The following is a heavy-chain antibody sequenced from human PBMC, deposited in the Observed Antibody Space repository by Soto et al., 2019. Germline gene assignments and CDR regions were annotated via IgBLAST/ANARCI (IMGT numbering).Heavy chain of an antibody. CDR2: MNPNSGNT. Sequence: ASVNVSCKSSGYTFTSYDINWVRQGTGQGLECMGWMNPNSGNTGYAQKFQGRVTMTRNTSISTAYMELSSLRSEDTAVYYCARGQYYGSGSRDAFDIWGQGTMVTVPS. CDR1: GYTFTSYD. CDR3: ARGQYYGSGSRDAFDI. V-gene: IGHV1-8*01. J-gene: IGHJ3*02. D-gene: IGHD3-10*01.